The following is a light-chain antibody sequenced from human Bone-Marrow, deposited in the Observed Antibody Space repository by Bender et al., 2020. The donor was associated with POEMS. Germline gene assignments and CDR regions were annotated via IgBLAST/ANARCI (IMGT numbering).Light chain of an antibody. J-gene: IGLJ1*01. CDR3: TSFTTSSSLYV. CDR2: EVV. V-gene: IGLV2-14*02. CDR1: SSDIGNYNL. Sequence: QSALTQPASVSGSPGQSITISCTGTSSDIGNYNLVSWYQQHPGKAPKLMIYEVVKRPSGVSDRFSASKSGTTASLTISGLQADDEADYYCTSFTTSSSLYVFGTGTTVTVL.